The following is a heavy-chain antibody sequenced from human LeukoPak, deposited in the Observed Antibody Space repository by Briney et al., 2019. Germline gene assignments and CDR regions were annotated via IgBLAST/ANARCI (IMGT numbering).Heavy chain of an antibody. CDR1: GFTFSSYA. CDR2: IKQDGSEK. D-gene: IGHD2-2*01. Sequence: GGSLGLSCAASGFTFSSYAMSWVRQAPGKGLEWVANIKQDGSEKYYVDSVKGRFTISRDNAKNSLYLQMNSLRAEDTAVYYCARPHIVVVPAAILDHDAFDIWGQGTMVTVSS. CDR3: ARPHIVVVPAAILDHDAFDI. V-gene: IGHV3-7*01. J-gene: IGHJ3*02.